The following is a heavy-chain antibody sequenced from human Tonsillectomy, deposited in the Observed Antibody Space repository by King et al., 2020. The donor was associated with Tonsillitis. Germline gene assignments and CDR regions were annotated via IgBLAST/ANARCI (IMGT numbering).Heavy chain of an antibody. Sequence: VQLQESGPGLVKPSQTLSLTCTVSGGSISSGDNFWSWIRQPPGKGLEWIGYIYYSGSTYYNPSLKSRVTMSVDTSKNQFSLNLSSVTAADTAVYYCARARITMVRVYYLDSWGQGTLVTVSS. D-gene: IGHD3-10*01. J-gene: IGHJ4*02. V-gene: IGHV4-30-4*01. CDR3: ARARITMVRVYYLDS. CDR1: GGSISSGDNF. CDR2: IYYSGST.